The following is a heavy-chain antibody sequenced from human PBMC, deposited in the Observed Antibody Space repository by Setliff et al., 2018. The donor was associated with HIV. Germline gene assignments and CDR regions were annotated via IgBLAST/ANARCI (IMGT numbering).Heavy chain of an antibody. J-gene: IGHJ6*03. CDR2: IYYSGST. CDR1: GDSISSSSYY. V-gene: IGHV4-39*01. Sequence: SETLSLTCSVSGDSISSSSYYWGWIRQPPGKRLEWIGSIYYSGSTYYNPSLKSRVTISVDTSKNQFSLKLSSVTAADTAVYYCARQGGYSGYGFYYYYYYMDVWGKGTTVTVSS. D-gene: IGHD5-12*01. CDR3: ARQGGYSGYGFYYYYYYMDV.